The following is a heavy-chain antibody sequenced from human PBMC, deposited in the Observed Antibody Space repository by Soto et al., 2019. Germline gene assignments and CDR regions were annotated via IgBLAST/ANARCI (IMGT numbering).Heavy chain of an antibody. Sequence: QVQLVESGGGVVQPGRSLRLSCAASGFTFSSYAMHWVRQAPGKGLEWVAVISYDGSNKYYADSVKGRFTISRDNSKNTLYLQMNSLRAEDTAVYYCASLGSDYYDRSGDPYYFDYWGQGTLVTVSS. V-gene: IGHV3-30-3*01. CDR2: ISYDGSNK. CDR1: GFTFSSYA. D-gene: IGHD3-22*01. CDR3: ASLGSDYYDRSGDPYYFDY. J-gene: IGHJ4*02.